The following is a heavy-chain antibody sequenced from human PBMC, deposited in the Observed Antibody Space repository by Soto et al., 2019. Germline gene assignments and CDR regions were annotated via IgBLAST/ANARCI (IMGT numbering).Heavy chain of an antibody. CDR3: VGGVVVVVGSRAESFHH. D-gene: IGHD2-15*01. CDR1: AFTFTKYS. J-gene: IGHJ4*02. Sequence: PWGALSLFCVTSAFTFTKYSMNLVRQAPGKGLAGVSYIRYSGETKYDADSLNGRYPISRDDAKSAVYLQMNSARNQVTSCYYSVGGVVVVVGSRAESFHHWGQGTLVTVYS. V-gene: IGHV3-48*02. CDR2: IRYSGETK.